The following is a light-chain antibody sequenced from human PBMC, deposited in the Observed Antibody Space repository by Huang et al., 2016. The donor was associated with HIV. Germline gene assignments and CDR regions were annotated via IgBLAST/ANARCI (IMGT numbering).Light chain of an antibody. CDR2: DAS. Sequence: EIVLPQSPAPLSLSPGERATLSCRASQSVSSYLAWYQQKPGQPPRLLIYDASNRAAGSPARFSGSGSATDFTLTISSLEPEDFAVYYCQQRSNWPPLTFGGGTKVEIK. CDR3: QQRSNWPPLT. CDR1: QSVSSY. V-gene: IGKV3-11*01. J-gene: IGKJ4*01.